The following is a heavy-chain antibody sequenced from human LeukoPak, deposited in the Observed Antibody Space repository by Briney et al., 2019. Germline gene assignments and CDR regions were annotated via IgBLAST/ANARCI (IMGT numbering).Heavy chain of an antibody. CDR1: GGTFSSYA. CDR3: ASYFYYYDSSGYYSFDY. V-gene: IGHV1-69*06. Sequence: ASVKVPCKASGGTFSSYAISWVRQAPGQGLEWMGGIIPIFGTANYAQKFQGRVTITADKSTSTAYMELSSLRSEDTAVYYCASYFYYYDSSGYYSFDYWGQGTLVTVSS. D-gene: IGHD3-22*01. CDR2: IIPIFGTA. J-gene: IGHJ4*02.